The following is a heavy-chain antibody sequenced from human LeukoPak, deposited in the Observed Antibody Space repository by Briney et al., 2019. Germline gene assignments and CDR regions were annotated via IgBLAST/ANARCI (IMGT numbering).Heavy chain of an antibody. Sequence: GSLRLCSAASGFTFGGYAMHWVRQAPGKGLEWVALLSYDGGGQYYADSVKGRFTISRDISKNTVYLQTSSLRAEDTAVYYCARDPGVRWLVGFDYWGQGTLVTVSS. CDR3: ARDPGVRWLVGFDY. D-gene: IGHD6-19*01. CDR1: GFTFGGYA. CDR2: LSYDGGGQ. J-gene: IGHJ4*02. V-gene: IGHV3-30*07.